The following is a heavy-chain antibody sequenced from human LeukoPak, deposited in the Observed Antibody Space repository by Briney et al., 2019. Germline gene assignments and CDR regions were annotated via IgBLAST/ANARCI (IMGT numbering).Heavy chain of an antibody. CDR1: GGTFSSYA. D-gene: IGHD6-13*01. Sequence: GASVKVSCKASGGTFSSYAISWVRQAPGQGLEWMGRIIPILGIVNYAQKFQGRVTITADKSTSTAYMELSSLRSEDTAVYYCASSSIAAAVNFDYWGQGTLVTVSS. CDR3: ASSSIAAAVNFDY. J-gene: IGHJ4*02. CDR2: IIPILGIV. V-gene: IGHV1-69*04.